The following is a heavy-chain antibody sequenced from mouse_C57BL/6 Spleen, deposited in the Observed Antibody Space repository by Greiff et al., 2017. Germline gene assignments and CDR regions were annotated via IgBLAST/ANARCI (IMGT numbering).Heavy chain of an antibody. Sequence: QVHVKQSGAELARPGASVKMSCKASGYPFTSYTMHWVKQRPGQGLEWIGYINPSSGYTKYNQKFKDKATLTADKSSSTAYMQLSSLTSEDSAVYYCARSHGSSLYAMDYGGQGTSVTVSS. CDR3: ARSHGSSLYAMDY. J-gene: IGHJ4*01. CDR1: GYPFTSYT. CDR2: INPSSGYT. V-gene: IGHV1-4*01. D-gene: IGHD1-1*01.